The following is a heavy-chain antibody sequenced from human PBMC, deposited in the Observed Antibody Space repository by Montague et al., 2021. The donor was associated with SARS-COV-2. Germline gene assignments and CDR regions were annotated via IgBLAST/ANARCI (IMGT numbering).Heavy chain of an antibody. J-gene: IGHJ2*01. CDR2: IDWDDDT. D-gene: IGHD6-19*01. V-gene: IGHV2-70*01. Sequence: PALVKPTQTLTLTCPFSGFSVSTRGLCLSWIRQPPGKALEWLALIDWDDDTYYSTSLKTRLTISKDTSKNQVVLTMTNMDPVDTGTYYCARMPEYSSGGGPDWYFDLWGRGTLVTVSS. CDR1: GFSVSTRGLC. CDR3: ARMPEYSSGGGPDWYFDL.